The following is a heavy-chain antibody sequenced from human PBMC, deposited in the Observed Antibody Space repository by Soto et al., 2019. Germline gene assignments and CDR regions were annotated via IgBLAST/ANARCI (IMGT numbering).Heavy chain of an antibody. V-gene: IGHV1-3*01. CDR2: INAGNGDT. CDR1: GYTFTSYG. D-gene: IGHD6-13*01. J-gene: IGHJ4*02. CDR3: ARSPLSLYSADFW. Sequence: ASVKVSCTASGYTFTSYGIHWVRQAPGQRLEWMGWINAGNGDTKYSQKFQDRVTITRDTSASTAYMELSSLRSDDTAIYYCARSPLSLYSADFWWGLGTLVTVSS.